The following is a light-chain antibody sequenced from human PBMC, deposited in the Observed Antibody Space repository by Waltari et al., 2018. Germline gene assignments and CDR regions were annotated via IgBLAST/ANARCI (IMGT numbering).Light chain of an antibody. CDR2: GTS. CDR1: QSLSSA. V-gene: IGKV3D-15*01. CDR3: QQYNYWPWT. Sequence: EIVMTQSPVTLSMSPGESATLSCRASQSLSSAFAWYQLKPCPAPRLLIYGTSTRATGTPARFSGSGSGTEFTLTSSSLQSEDFAIYYCQQYNYWPWTFGQGTRVEIK. J-gene: IGKJ1*01.